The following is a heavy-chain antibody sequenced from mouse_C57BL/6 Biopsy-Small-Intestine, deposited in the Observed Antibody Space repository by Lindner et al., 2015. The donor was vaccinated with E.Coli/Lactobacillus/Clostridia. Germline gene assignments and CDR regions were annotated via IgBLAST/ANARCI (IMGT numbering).Heavy chain of an antibody. CDR3: ARDRDMATGSWDF. J-gene: IGHJ3*01. D-gene: IGHD4-1*01. Sequence: SVKVSCKASGYIFINYYMHWVRQAPGQGLEWMGIVNPSTGLTDSAQKFRGRVTMTSDSSTSTVYMELSSLRSDDTAVYYCARDRDMATGSWDFWGQGTLVTV. CDR1: GYIFINYY. CDR2: VNPSTGLT. V-gene: IGHV1-53*01.